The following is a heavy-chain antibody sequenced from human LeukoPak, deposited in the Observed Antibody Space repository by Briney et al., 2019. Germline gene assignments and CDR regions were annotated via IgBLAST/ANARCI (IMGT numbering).Heavy chain of an antibody. CDR1: GFTVSSNY. J-gene: IGHJ4*02. V-gene: IGHV3-53*01. CDR3: ARVDIVMYGFDY. Sequence: GGSLRLSCAASGFTVSSNYMSWVRQAPGKGLEWVSVIYSGGSTYYADSVKGRFTISRDNSKNTLYLQMNSLRAEVTAVYYCARVDIVMYGFDYWGQGTLVTVSS. CDR2: IYSGGST. D-gene: IGHD2-2*03.